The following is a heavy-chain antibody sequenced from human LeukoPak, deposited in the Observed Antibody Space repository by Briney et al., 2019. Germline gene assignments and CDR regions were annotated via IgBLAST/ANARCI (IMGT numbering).Heavy chain of an antibody. Sequence: ASVKVSCKASGYTFTSYYIHWVRQAPGQGLEWMGIINPSGGSTTYAQNFQGRVTMTRDTSTTTVYMEVSSLSSDDTAVYYCARGAASGYDSYYFDYWGQGTLVTVSS. J-gene: IGHJ4*02. CDR1: GYTFTSYY. CDR2: INPSGGST. D-gene: IGHD5-12*01. CDR3: ARGAASGYDSYYFDY. V-gene: IGHV1-46*01.